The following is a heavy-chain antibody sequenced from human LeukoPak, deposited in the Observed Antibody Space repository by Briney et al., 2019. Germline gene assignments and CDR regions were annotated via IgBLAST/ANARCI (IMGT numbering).Heavy chain of an antibody. CDR3: AVSSGWYRGSYYYYYGMDV. Sequence: SETLSLTCTVSGGSISSGGYYWSWIRQHPGKGLEWIGYIYNSGSTYYNPSLKSRVTISVDTSKNQFSLKLSSVTAADTAVYYCAVSSGWYRGSYYYYYGMDVWGQGTTVTVSS. CDR2: IYNSGST. V-gene: IGHV4-31*03. CDR1: GGSISSGGYY. J-gene: IGHJ6*02. D-gene: IGHD6-19*01.